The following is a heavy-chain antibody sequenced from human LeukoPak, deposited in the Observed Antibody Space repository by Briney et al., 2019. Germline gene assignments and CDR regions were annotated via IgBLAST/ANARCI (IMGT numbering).Heavy chain of an antibody. CDR1: GFTFSGFW. CDR2: MNSDGSEG. D-gene: IGHD6-6*01. CDR3: ARSSYSSSSSV. V-gene: IGHV3-7*03. J-gene: IGHJ3*01. Sequence: GGSLRLSCAVSGFTFSGFWMSWSRQAPGKGLEWVAGMNSDGSEGYYADVVKGRFTISRDNAKNSLYLQINSLRAEDTAVYYCARSSYSSSSSVWGQGTMVTVSS.